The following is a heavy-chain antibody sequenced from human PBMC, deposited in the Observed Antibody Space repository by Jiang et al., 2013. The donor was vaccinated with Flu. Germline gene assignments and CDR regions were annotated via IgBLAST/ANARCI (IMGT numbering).Heavy chain of an antibody. J-gene: IGHJ4*02. CDR2: IYHSGST. CDR1: VTPSAVVTT. V-gene: IGHV4-38-2*01. CDR3: ARHRITSPPIDY. Sequence: GLVKPSETLSSPALSLVTPSAVVTTGGWIRQPPGKGLEWIGSIYHSGSTYYNPSLKSRVTISVDTSKNQFSLKLSSVTAADTAVYYCARHRITSPPIDYWGQGTAGHRLL. D-gene: IGHD3-10*01.